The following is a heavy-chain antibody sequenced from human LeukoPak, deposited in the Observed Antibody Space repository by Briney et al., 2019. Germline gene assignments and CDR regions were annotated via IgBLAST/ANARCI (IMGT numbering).Heavy chain of an antibody. J-gene: IGHJ4*02. CDR2: IKSKTDGGTT. Sequence: GGSLRLSCAASGFTFSNAWMSWVRQAPGKGLEWVGRIKSKTDGGTTDYAAPVKGRFTISRDDSKNTLHLQMNSLKTEDTAVYYCTTDPVGATTIEIDYWGQGTLVTVSS. D-gene: IGHD1-26*01. V-gene: IGHV3-15*01. CDR1: GFTFSNAW. CDR3: TTDPVGATTIEIDY.